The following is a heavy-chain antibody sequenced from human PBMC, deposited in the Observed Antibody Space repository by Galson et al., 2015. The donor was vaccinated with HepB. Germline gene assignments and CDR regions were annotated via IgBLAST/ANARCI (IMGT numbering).Heavy chain of an antibody. Sequence: SLRLSCAASGFSFSDYVMNWVRQAPGKGLGWVSVISGSGDSAFYAHSVRGRFTISRNNPKNTLYLQMNSLRPEDTAVYYCAKVESYYDILTSRHDALDIWGPGTMVTVSS. D-gene: IGHD3-9*01. V-gene: IGHV3-23*01. J-gene: IGHJ3*02. CDR3: AKVESYYDILTSRHDALDI. CDR2: ISGSGDSA. CDR1: GFSFSDYV.